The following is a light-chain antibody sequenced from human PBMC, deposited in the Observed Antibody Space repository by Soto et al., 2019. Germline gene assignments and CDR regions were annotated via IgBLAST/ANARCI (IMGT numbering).Light chain of an antibody. CDR2: GTS. V-gene: IGKV3D-15*01. CDR1: QSVSSY. J-gene: IGKJ4*01. CDR3: QQHNSWPLT. Sequence: IVMTQSPATLSVSPGERATLSCRASQSVSSYLAWYQQKPGQAPRLLIYGTSNRASGIPARFSGSGSGTDFTLTISSLQPEDSAVYYCQQHNSWPLTFGGGTKVDI.